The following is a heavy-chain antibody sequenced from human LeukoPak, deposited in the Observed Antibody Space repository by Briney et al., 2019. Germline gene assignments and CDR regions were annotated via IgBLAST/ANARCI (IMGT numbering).Heavy chain of an antibody. D-gene: IGHD3-3*01. J-gene: IGHJ6*03. CDR3: AKLLVWSLHYMDV. V-gene: IGHV3-7*03. CDR2: IKQDRSEK. Sequence: SGGSLRLSCAASGFIFANYWMSWVRLAPGKGLELVANIKQDRSEKYYVDSVKGRFTISRDNSKNTLYLQMNSLRAEDTAVYYCAKLLVWSLHYMDVWGKGTTVTVSS. CDR1: GFIFANYW.